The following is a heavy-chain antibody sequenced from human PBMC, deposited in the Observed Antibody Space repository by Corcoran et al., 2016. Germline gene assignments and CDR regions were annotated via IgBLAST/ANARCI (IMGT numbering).Heavy chain of an antibody. J-gene: IGHJ3*01. D-gene: IGHD1-1*01. CDR1: GFAFSTYW. V-gene: IGHV3-74*03. CDR2: ITGDGSDT. Sequence: EVQLVESGGGLVQPGGSLRLSCAASGFAFSTYWMHWVRQVPGKGLMWVSRITGDGSDTTYADSVKGRFTISRDNAENTLYLQMDSLRVEDTAVYYCARGGGWNSGRFRAFGFWGQGTMVTVSS. CDR3: ARGGGWNSGRFRAFGF.